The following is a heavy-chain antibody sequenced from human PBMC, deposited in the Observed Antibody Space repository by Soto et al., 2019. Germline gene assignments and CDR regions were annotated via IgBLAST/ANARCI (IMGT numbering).Heavy chain of an antibody. V-gene: IGHV1-69*02. CDR1: GGTFSSYT. Sequence: QVQLVQSGAEVKKPGSSVKVSCKASGGTFSSYTISWVRQAPGQGLEWMGRIIPILGIANYAQKFQGRVTXXADNSTSTDYMELSSLRSEDAAVYYCAGGPHTSLDWGQGTLVTVSS. J-gene: IGHJ4*02. CDR2: IIPILGIA. CDR3: AGGPHTSLD.